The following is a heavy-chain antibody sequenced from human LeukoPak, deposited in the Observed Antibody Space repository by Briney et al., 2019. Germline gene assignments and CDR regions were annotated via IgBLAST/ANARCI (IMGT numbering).Heavy chain of an antibody. Sequence: SAKVSCKASGGTFSSYAISWVRQAPGQGLEWMGGIIPIFGTANYAQKFQGRVTITADESTSTAYMELSSLRSEDTAVYYCARAPDSYGRKSGVLDYWGQGTLVTVSS. CDR2: IIPIFGTA. CDR3: ARAPDSYGRKSGVLDY. J-gene: IGHJ4*02. V-gene: IGHV1-69*13. D-gene: IGHD5-18*01. CDR1: GGTFSSYA.